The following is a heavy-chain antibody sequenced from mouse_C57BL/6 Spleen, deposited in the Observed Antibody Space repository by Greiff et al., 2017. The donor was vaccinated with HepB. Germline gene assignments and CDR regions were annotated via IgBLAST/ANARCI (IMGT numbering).Heavy chain of an antibody. CDR1: GYTFTSYW. CDR2: IHPNSGST. D-gene: IGHD2-4*01. J-gene: IGHJ1*03. Sequence: QVQLQQPGAELVKPGASVKLSCKASGYTFTSYWMHWVKQRPGQGLEWIGMIHPNSGSTNYNEKFKSKATLTVDKSSSTAYMQLSSLTSDDSAVYYCARRPIYYDSGFDVWGTGTTVTVSS. CDR3: ARRPIYYDSGFDV. V-gene: IGHV1-64*01.